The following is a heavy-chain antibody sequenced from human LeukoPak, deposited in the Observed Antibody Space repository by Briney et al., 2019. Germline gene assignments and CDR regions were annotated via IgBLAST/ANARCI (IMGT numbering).Heavy chain of an antibody. J-gene: IGHJ4*02. CDR3: VRYYFWSGYSFDF. CDR1: GYSISSGYY. V-gene: IGHV4-38-2*02. CDR2: IYHTGVT. D-gene: IGHD3-3*01. Sequence: SETLSLTCNVSGYSISSGYYWGWIRQPPGKGLEWIGKIYHTGVTAYNPSLKGRVSISADTSENHFSLKLTSVTAADTAVYYCVRYYFWSGYSFDFWGQGTLVTVSS.